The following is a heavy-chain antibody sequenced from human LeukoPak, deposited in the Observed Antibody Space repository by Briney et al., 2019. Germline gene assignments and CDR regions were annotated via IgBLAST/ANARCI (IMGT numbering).Heavy chain of an antibody. D-gene: IGHD2-21*02. CDR2: IYPGDYET. Sequence: GESLKVSCEGSGYSFSNYWIGWVRQMPGKCLEWLRIIYPGDYETRYSPSFQGLVTISVDKSISTAYLQWSSLKASDTAMYYCAIPPGYCGNDCSFDHWGQGTLVTVSS. V-gene: IGHV5-51*01. CDR3: AIPPGYCGNDCSFDH. J-gene: IGHJ4*02. CDR1: GYSFSNYW.